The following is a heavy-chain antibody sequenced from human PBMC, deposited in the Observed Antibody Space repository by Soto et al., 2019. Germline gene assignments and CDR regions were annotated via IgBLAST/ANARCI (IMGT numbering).Heavy chain of an antibody. D-gene: IGHD1-26*01. CDR2: INAIYGTA. Sequence: SVKVSCKASGGTFSSYAISWVRQAPGQGLEWMGGINAIYGTANYSQKFQGRVTITTDKSTSTAYMELSSLRSEDTAVYYCAIPKWEPWNYYFDYWGQGTLVTVSS. V-gene: IGHV1-69*05. CDR3: AIPKWEPWNYYFDY. J-gene: IGHJ4*02. CDR1: GGTFSSYA.